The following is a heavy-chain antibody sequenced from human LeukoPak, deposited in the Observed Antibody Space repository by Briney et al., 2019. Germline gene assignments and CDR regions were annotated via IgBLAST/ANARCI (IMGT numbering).Heavy chain of an antibody. J-gene: IGHJ4*02. D-gene: IGHD4-17*01. CDR3: ARFTYGDYLLDY. CDR1: GGSISSYY. V-gene: IGHV4-59*08. Sequence: SETLSLTCTVSGGSISSYYWSWIRQPPGKGLEWIGYIYYSGSTNYNPSLKSRVTISIDTSKNQFSLKLSSVTAADTAVYYCARFTYGDYLLDYWGQGTLVTVSS. CDR2: IYYSGST.